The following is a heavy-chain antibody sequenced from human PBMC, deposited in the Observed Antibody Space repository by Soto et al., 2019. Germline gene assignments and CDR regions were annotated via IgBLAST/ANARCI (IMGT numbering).Heavy chain of an antibody. Sequence: GGSLRLSCAASGFTFSSYSMNWVRQAPGKGLEWVSSISSSSSYIYYADSVKGRFTISRDNAKNSLYLQMNSLRAEDTAVYYCAREQQQLARYYYYGMDVWGQGTTVTVSS. V-gene: IGHV3-21*01. CDR1: GFTFSSYS. CDR2: ISSSSSYI. CDR3: AREQQQLARYYYYGMDV. D-gene: IGHD6-13*01. J-gene: IGHJ6*02.